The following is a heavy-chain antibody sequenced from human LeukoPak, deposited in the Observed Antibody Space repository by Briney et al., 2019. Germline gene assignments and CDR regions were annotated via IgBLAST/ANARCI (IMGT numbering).Heavy chain of an antibody. CDR2: ISSSVGNI. Sequence: PGGSLRLSCVVSGFDLSDYYMSWIRQAPGKGLEWISYISSSVGNIYFADSVKGRFTMSRDNARGSLYLQMNSLRADDTAIYYCARRRDYFDYWGQGTLVTVSS. J-gene: IGHJ4*02. CDR3: ARRRDYFDY. CDR1: GFDLSDYY. V-gene: IGHV3-11*01.